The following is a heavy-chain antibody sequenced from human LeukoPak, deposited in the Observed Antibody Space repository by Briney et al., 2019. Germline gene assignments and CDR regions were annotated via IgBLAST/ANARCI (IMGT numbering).Heavy chain of an antibody. Sequence: ASVKVSCKASGYTFTSYYMHWVRQAPGQGLEWMGIINPSGGSTSYAQKFQGRVTMTRDTSTSTVYMELSSLRSEDTAVYYCARVSSDCSSTSCYVYDAFDTWGQGTMVTVSS. CDR3: ARVSSDCSSTSCYVYDAFDT. CDR1: GYTFTSYY. CDR2: INPSGGST. J-gene: IGHJ3*02. D-gene: IGHD2-2*01. V-gene: IGHV1-46*01.